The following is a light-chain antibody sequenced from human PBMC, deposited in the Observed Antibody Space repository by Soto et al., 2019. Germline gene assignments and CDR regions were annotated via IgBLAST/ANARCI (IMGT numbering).Light chain of an antibody. V-gene: IGKV4-1*01. CDR1: QSVLYNSDNKNY. J-gene: IGKJ4*01. Sequence: DIVMTQSPDSLAVSLGERATINCKSSQSVLYNSDNKNYLAWYQQKPGQPPKLLIYWASTRDSGVPDRFSGSGSGADFTLTSSSLQDDDVAVYYCQQYYTTLTFGEGTKVAIK. CDR2: WAS. CDR3: QQYYTTLT.